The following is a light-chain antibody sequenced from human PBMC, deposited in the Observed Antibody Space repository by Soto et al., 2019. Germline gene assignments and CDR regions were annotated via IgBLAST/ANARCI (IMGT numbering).Light chain of an antibody. CDR2: EGS. CDR3: CSYAGSSPS. Sequence: QSVLTQPASVSGSPGQSITISCTGTSSDVGSYNLVSWYQQHPGKAPKLMIYEGSKWPSGVSNRFSGSKSGNTASLTISGLQAEDEADYYCCSYAGSSPSFGGGTKLTVL. V-gene: IGLV2-23*01. CDR1: SSDVGSYNL. J-gene: IGLJ3*02.